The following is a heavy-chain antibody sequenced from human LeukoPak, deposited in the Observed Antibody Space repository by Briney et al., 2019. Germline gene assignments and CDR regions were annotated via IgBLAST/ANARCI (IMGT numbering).Heavy chain of an antibody. V-gene: IGHV4-39*01. D-gene: IGHD2-2*01. J-gene: IGHJ4*02. CDR1: GGSISSAEFY. CDR3: ARQGEYSTSWSSFGY. CDR2: IYYSGST. Sequence: SETLSLTRTVSGGSISSAEFYSGWIRQPPGKGLEWIATIYYSGSTYYRPSLRSRVTISVDTSKNQFSLKLTSVTAADTAVYYCARQGEYSTSWSSFGYWSRGTLVTVSS.